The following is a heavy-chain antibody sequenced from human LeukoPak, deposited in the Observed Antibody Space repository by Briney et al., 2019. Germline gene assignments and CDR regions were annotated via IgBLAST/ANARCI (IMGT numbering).Heavy chain of an antibody. D-gene: IGHD3-10*01. V-gene: IGHV2-70*11. CDR3: ARMYFGDYKDMDV. Sequence: ESGPALVEPTQTLTLTCTFSGFSLLTSGVSVTWIRQPPGRALEWLARIDWDDDKYYNTSLEARLTISKDTSKNQVILTVTDMDPVDSATYYCARMYFGDYKDMDVWGKGTTVTVSS. J-gene: IGHJ6*03. CDR2: IDWDDDK. CDR1: GFSLLTSGVS.